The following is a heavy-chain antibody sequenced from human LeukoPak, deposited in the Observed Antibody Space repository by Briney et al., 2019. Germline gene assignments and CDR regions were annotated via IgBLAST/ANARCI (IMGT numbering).Heavy chain of an antibody. Sequence: PGGSLRLSCAASGFTFSSYAMHWVRQAPGKGLEWVAVISYDGSNKYYADSVKGRFTISRDNSKNTLYLQMNSLRAEDTAVYYCARDSRLSDYFNDYWGQGTLVTVSS. CDR2: ISYDGSNK. J-gene: IGHJ4*02. CDR3: ARDSRLSDYFNDY. V-gene: IGHV3-30-3*01. CDR1: GFTFSSYA. D-gene: IGHD4-17*01.